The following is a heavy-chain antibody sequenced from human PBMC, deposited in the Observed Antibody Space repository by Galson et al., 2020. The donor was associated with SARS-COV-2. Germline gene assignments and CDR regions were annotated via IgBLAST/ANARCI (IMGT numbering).Heavy chain of an antibody. Sequence: SGPTLVTPTQTLTLTCTFSGFSLSTSGMCVSWIRQPPGKALAWLARIDWDDDKFSSTSLKTRHTISKDTSKNQVVLTMTNMDPVDTATYYCARIRPKAVGTTYWYFDLCGRGTLVTVSS. CDR2: IDWDDDK. V-gene: IGHV2-70*17. J-gene: IGHJ2*01. D-gene: IGHD6-13*01. CDR1: GFSLSTSGMC. CDR3: ARIRPKAVGTTYWYFDL.